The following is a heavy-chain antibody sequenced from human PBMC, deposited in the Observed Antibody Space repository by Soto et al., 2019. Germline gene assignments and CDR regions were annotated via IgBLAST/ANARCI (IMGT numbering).Heavy chain of an antibody. Sequence: QVQLQESGPGLVKLSETLSLTCTVSGGSINSYYWSWIRQPPGKGLEWIGYIYYSGSTNYNPSLKRLITISADTSKNQFSLKRSAVTAAHTAVYYCARHISSGTNIAAIRSFDPWGQGTLVTVSS. CDR3: ARHISSGTNIAAIRSFDP. CDR1: GGSINSYY. V-gene: IGHV4-59*08. CDR2: IYYSGST. J-gene: IGHJ5*02. D-gene: IGHD1-7*01.